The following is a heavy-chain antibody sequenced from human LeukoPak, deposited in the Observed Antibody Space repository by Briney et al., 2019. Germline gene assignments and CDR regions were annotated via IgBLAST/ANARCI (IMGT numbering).Heavy chain of an antibody. CDR2: IRSKASNYAT. CDR3: TRHERDCSGGRCSDY. Sequence: PGGSLKLSCVASGLTFSDSTMHWVRQASGKGREWVGHIRSKASNYATTYAASVKGRFTISRDDSKNTAYLQINSLKTEDTAIYYCTRHERDCSGGRCSDYWGQGTPVTVSS. V-gene: IGHV3-73*01. CDR1: GLTFSDST. J-gene: IGHJ4*02. D-gene: IGHD2-15*01.